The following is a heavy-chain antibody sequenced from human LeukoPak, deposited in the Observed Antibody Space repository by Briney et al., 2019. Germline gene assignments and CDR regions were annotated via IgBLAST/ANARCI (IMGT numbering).Heavy chain of an antibody. CDR3: ARGLAMATTQAFDY. Sequence: SETLSLTCTVSGGSISSYYWSWIRQPPGEGLEWIGYIYYSGSTNYNPSLKSRVTISVDTSKNQFSLKLSSVTAADTAAYYCARGLAMATTQAFDYWGQGTLVTVSS. CDR1: GGSISSYY. V-gene: IGHV4-59*01. CDR2: IYYSGST. J-gene: IGHJ4*02. D-gene: IGHD5-12*01.